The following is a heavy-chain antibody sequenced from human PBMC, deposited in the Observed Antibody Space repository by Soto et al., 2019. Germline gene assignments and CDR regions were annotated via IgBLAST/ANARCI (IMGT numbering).Heavy chain of an antibody. J-gene: IGHJ6*03. D-gene: IGHD5-12*01. Sequence: QVQLVESGGGLVKPGGSLRLSCAASGFTFSDYYMSWIRQAPGKGLEWVSYISSSGSTIYYADSVKGRFTISRDNAKKLLFLQMNSLEAEDTGVYYCARDREYCGYHFYYYYHMDLWGKGTTVTVSS. CDR2: ISSSGSTI. CDR3: ARDREYCGYHFYYYYHMDL. V-gene: IGHV3-11*01. CDR1: GFTFSDYY.